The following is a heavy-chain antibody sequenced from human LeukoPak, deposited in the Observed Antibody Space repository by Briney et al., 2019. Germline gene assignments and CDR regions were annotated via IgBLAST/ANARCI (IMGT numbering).Heavy chain of an antibody. V-gene: IGHV3-30*18. CDR1: GFTFSSYG. CDR2: ISYDGSNK. J-gene: IGHJ4*02. D-gene: IGHD3-22*01. CDR3: AKDPSYYYDSSGSI. Sequence: GGSLRLSCAASGFTFSSYGMHWVRQAPGKGLEWVAVISYDGSNKYYADSVKGRFTISRDNSKNTLYLQMNSLRAEDTAVYYCAKDPSYYYDSSGSIWGQGTLVTVSS.